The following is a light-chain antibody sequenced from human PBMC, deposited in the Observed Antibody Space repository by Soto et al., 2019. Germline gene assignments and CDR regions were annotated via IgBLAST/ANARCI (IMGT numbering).Light chain of an antibody. CDR3: ATWDDSRKGV. Sequence: QSVLTQPPAASGTPGQRITISCSGISSDIESHTVNWYQQVPGKAPKLLINTNNQRPSGVPARFSGSKSGASASLAISGLQSEDEATYYCATWDDSRKGVFGTGTKVTVL. V-gene: IGLV1-44*01. CDR2: TNN. CDR1: SSDIESHT. J-gene: IGLJ1*01.